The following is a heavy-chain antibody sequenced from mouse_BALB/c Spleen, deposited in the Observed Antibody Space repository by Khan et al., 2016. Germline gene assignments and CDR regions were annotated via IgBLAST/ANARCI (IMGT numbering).Heavy chain of an antibody. CDR3: ARAARITY. J-gene: IGHJ2*01. V-gene: IGHV3-2*02. CDR1: GYSITSGYG. CDR2: ISYSGST. D-gene: IGHD1-2*01. Sequence: EVQLQESGPGLVKPSQSLSLTCTVTGYSITSGYGWNWIRQFLGNKLVWMGYISYSGSTNYNPSLKRRISITQDTPKTQLYRQLSSVTTEDTATYYSARAARITYWGQGTTLTVSS.